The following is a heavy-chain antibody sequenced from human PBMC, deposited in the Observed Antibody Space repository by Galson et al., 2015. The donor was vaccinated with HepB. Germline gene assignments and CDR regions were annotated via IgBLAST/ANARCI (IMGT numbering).Heavy chain of an antibody. J-gene: IGHJ4*02. D-gene: IGHD1-26*01. Sequence: SLRLSCAASGFTFGDYAMSWFRQAPGKGLEWVGFIRSKAYGGTTEYAASVKGRFTISRDDSKSIAYLQMNSLKTEDTAVYYCTRDSQVGATYYFDYWGQGTLVTVSS. CDR2: IRSKAYGGTT. CDR3: TRDSQVGATYYFDY. V-gene: IGHV3-49*03. CDR1: GFTFGDYA.